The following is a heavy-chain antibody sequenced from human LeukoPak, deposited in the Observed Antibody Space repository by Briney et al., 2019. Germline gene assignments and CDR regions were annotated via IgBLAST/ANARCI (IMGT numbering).Heavy chain of an antibody. D-gene: IGHD3-22*01. CDR2: ISSSSSYI. Sequence: GGSLRLSCAASGFTFSSYSMDWFRQAPGKGLEWVSSISSSSSYIYYADSVKGRFTISRDNAKNSLYLQMNSLRAEDTAVYYCVRERYSSGRYFDYWGQGTLVTVSS. V-gene: IGHV3-21*01. CDR1: GFTFSSYS. CDR3: VRERYSSGRYFDY. J-gene: IGHJ4*02.